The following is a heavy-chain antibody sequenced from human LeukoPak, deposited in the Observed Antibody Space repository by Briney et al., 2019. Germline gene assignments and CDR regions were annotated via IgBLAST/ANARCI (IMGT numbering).Heavy chain of an antibody. D-gene: IGHD2-15*01. CDR3: ARVGKEYCSGGSCYPDY. V-gene: IGHV1-2*06. CDR2: VNPNSGGT. Sequence: ASVKVSCKASGYTFTGYYMHWVRQAPGQGLEWMGRVNPNSGGTNYAQKFQGRVTMTRDTSISTAYMELSRLRSDDTAMYYCARVGKEYCSGGSCYPDYWGQGTLVTVSS. J-gene: IGHJ4*02. CDR1: GYTFTGYY.